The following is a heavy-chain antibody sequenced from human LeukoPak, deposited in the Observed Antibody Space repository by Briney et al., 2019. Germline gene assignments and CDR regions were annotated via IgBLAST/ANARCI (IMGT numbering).Heavy chain of an antibody. Sequence: WASVKVSCKVSGYTLTELSMHWVRQAPGKGLEWMGGFDPEDGETIYAQKFQGRVTMTEDTSTDTAYMELSSLRSEDAAVYYCATAAAGSFDYWGQGTLVTVSS. V-gene: IGHV1-24*01. D-gene: IGHD3-10*01. J-gene: IGHJ4*02. CDR1: GYTLTELS. CDR3: ATAAAGSFDY. CDR2: FDPEDGET.